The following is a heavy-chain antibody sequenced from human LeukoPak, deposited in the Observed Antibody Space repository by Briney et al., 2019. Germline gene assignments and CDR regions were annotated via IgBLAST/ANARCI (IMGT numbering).Heavy chain of an antibody. CDR3: AKAAQTWIQLWFELGDYFDY. V-gene: IGHV3-30*18. J-gene: IGHJ4*02. CDR1: GFTFSSYG. D-gene: IGHD5-18*01. CDR2: ISYDGSNK. Sequence: PGGSLRLSCAASGFTFSSYGMHWVRQAPGKGLEWVAVISYDGSNKYYADSVKGRFTISRDNSKNTLYLQMNSLRAEDTAVYYCAKAAQTWIQLWFELGDYFDYWGQGTLVTVSS.